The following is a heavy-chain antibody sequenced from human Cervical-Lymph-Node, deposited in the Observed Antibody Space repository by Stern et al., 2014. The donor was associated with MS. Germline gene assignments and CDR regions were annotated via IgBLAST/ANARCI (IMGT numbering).Heavy chain of an antibody. CDR1: GSTFRFST. V-gene: IGHV1-69*01. Sequence: VLLLESGPEVTKPGSSVKVSCKASGSTFRFSTVNWMRQAPGQGLEWMGDIRPSTGTANFAQKFQDRVTITADESTNTAYMELSSLTSEDTALYYCARTSSGIEGHEHFYHWGQGTLVTVSS. D-gene: IGHD1-26*01. J-gene: IGHJ1*01. CDR2: IRPSTGTA. CDR3: ARTSSGIEGHEHFYH.